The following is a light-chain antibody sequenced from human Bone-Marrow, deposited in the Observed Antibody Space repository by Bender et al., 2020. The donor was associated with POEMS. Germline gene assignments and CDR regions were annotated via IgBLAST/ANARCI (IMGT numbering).Light chain of an antibody. CDR2: KDT. V-gene: IGLV3-25*01. J-gene: IGLJ3*02. Sequence: SYELIQPPSVSVSPGQTARITCSGDALSNKYSSWYQQRPGQAPLLVIYKDTERPSGTPERFSGSSSGTTVTLTISGVRAEDEADYYCQSVDNDGADRVFGGGTKLTVL. CDR3: QSVDNDGADRV. CDR1: ALSNKY.